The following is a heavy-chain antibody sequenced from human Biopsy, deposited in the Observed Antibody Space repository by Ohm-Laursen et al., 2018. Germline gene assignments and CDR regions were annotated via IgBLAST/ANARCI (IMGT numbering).Heavy chain of an antibody. Sequence: SVKVSCKASGFTFTQFFIHWIRQAPGQGLVWMGVVKASDGTKRYAHEFQGRVTMTEDTSTDTAYMELSSLRSEDTAVYYYAADINVWNVNYWGQGTQVTVSS. CDR3: AADINVWNVNY. CDR2: VKASDGTK. D-gene: IGHD1-1*01. V-gene: IGHV1-24*01. CDR1: GFTFTQFF. J-gene: IGHJ4*02.